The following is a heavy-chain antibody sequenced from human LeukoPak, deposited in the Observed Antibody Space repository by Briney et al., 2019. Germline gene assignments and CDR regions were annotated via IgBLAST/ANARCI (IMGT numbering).Heavy chain of an antibody. CDR1: GGTFSSYA. J-gene: IGHJ4*02. D-gene: IGHD3-22*01. CDR3: ARGAYYYDSSGYWDFDY. Sequence: SVKVSCKASGGTFSSYAISWVRQAPGQGLEWMGGIIPIFGTANYAQKFQGRVTITADESTSTAYMELSSLRSEDTAVYYCARGAYYYDSSGYWDFDYWGQGTLVTVSS. V-gene: IGHV1-69*13. CDR2: IIPIFGTA.